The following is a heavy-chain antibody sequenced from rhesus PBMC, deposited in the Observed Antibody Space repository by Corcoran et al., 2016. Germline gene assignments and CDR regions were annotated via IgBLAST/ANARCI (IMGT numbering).Heavy chain of an antibody. D-gene: IGHD2-21*01. V-gene: IGHV4S11*01. CDR1: GGSISSNY. Sequence: QVQLQESGPGLVKPLETLSLTCAVSGGSISSNYWSWIRQAPGKGLEWIGYIYGSGSSTNYNPSLKSRVTLSVDTSKNQLSLKLSSVTAADTAVYYCARRGNTGYYFDYWGQGVLVTVSS. J-gene: IGHJ4*01. CDR3: ARRGNTGYYFDY. CDR2: IYGSGSST.